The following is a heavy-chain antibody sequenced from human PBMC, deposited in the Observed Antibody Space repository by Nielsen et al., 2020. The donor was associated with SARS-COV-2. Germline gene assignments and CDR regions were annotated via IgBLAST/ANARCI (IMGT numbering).Heavy chain of an antibody. Sequence: GESLKISCAASGFTVSSNYMSWVRQAPGKGLEWVSVIYSGGSTYYADSVKGRFTISRDNAKNSLYLQMNSLRAEDTAVYYCATVPYYDFWSGYSGADYWGQGTLVTVSS. CDR3: ATVPYYDFWSGYSGADY. D-gene: IGHD3-3*01. J-gene: IGHJ4*02. V-gene: IGHV3-66*01. CDR1: GFTVSSNY. CDR2: IYSGGST.